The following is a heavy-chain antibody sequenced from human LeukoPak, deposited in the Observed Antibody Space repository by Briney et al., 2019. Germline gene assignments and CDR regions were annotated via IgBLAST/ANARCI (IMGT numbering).Heavy chain of an antibody. J-gene: IGHJ4*02. Sequence: SETLSLTCTVSGGSISSYYWGWIRQPPGKGLEWIGSIYYSGSTNYNPSLKSRVTISVDTSKNQFSLKLSSVTAADTAVYYCARTTYYDILTGYYLDYWGQGTLVTVSS. CDR1: GGSISSYY. CDR3: ARTTYYDILTGYYLDY. CDR2: IYYSGST. D-gene: IGHD3-9*01. V-gene: IGHV4-59*08.